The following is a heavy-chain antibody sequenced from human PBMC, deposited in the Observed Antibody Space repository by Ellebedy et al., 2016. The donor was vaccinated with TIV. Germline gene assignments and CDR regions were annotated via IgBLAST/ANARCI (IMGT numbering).Heavy chain of an antibody. CDR2: ISSDSSDL. V-gene: IGHV3-21*01. Sequence: PGGSLRLSCAAPGFSFSSYIMNWVRQAPGKAPAWVSSISSDSSDLSYADSGKGRFTISRDNAKNLLYLQMNTLGVEDTAVYYCAAGSREYWFDPWGQGTLVTVSS. J-gene: IGHJ5*02. CDR3: AAGSREYWFDP. D-gene: IGHD3-10*01. CDR1: GFSFSSYI.